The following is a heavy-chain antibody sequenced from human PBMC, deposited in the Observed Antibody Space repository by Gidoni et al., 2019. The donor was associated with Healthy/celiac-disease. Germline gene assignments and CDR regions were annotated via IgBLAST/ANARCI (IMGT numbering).Heavy chain of an antibody. CDR1: GFTFSSYA. CDR3: AKAGYCSGGSCYNWFDP. V-gene: IGHV3-23*01. D-gene: IGHD2-15*01. J-gene: IGHJ5*02. Sequence: EVQLLESGGGLVQPGGSLRLSCAASGFTFSSYAMSWVRQAPGKGLEWVSAISGSGGSTYYAVSVKGRFTISRDNSKNTLYLQMNSLRAEDTAVYYCAKAGYCSGGSCYNWFDPWGQGTLVTVSS. CDR2: ISGSGGST.